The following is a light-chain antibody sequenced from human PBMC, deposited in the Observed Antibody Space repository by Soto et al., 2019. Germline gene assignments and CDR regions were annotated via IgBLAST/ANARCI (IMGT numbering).Light chain of an antibody. CDR1: QGIGNY. CDR3: QQHNIAPWT. CDR2: ATS. V-gene: IGKV1-27*01. Sequence: DIQLTQSPSSLSASVGDRVTITCRASQGIGNYLAWYQQKPGKVPKLLIFATSTLHSEVPSRFSASGSGTDFTLTISSLQPEDVATYYCQQHNIAPWTFGQGNKVDIK. J-gene: IGKJ1*01.